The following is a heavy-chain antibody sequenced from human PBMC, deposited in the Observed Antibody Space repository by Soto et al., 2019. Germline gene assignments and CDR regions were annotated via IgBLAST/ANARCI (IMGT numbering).Heavy chain of an antibody. J-gene: IGHJ3*02. CDR2: ISGSGDNT. Sequence: EVQLLESGGGLVQPGGALRLSCAASGFTLSSYAMTWVRQAPGKGLEWVSTISGSGDNTYYGDSVKGRFTISRDSSKNTLYLQINSLRAEDTALYYCAKDRSPAYYYDSSGFPDAFDIWGQGTVVTVSS. V-gene: IGHV3-23*01. CDR1: GFTLSSYA. D-gene: IGHD3-22*01. CDR3: AKDRSPAYYYDSSGFPDAFDI.